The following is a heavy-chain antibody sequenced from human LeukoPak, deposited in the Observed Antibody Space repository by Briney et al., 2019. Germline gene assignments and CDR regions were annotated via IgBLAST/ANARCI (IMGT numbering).Heavy chain of an antibody. CDR1: GFSLSTSGVG. J-gene: IGHJ5*02. CDR3: AHAGITMVRGVISNWFDP. D-gene: IGHD3-10*01. V-gene: IGHV2-5*02. CDR2: IYWDDDK. Sequence: ESGPTLVKPTQTLTLTCTFSGFSLSTSGVGVGWIRQPPGKALEWLALIYWDDDKRYSPSLKSRLTITKDTSKNQVVLTITNMDPVDTATYYCAHAGITMVRGVISNWFDPWGQGTLVTVSS.